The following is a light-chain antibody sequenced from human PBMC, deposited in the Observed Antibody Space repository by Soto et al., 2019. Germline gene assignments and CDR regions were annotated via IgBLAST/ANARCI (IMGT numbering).Light chain of an antibody. CDR2: DAS. CDR1: QIVGSN. J-gene: IGKJ4*01. Sequence: DIVLTQSPGTLSLSPGERGTLSCRASQIVGSNLAWYQHKPGQAPRLLIYDASTRATGVPATFSGSGSGTEFTLTISSLQSDDFAIYYCQHYNMWPHMLSFGGGTKVEIK. CDR3: QHYNMWPHMLS. V-gene: IGKV3-15*01.